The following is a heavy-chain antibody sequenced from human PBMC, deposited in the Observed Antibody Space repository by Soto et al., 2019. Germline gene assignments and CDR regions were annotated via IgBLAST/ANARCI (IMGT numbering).Heavy chain of an antibody. CDR3: AASIFYYGMDV. V-gene: IGHV5-51*01. J-gene: IGHJ6*02. CDR1: GYTFTNYW. Sequence: GESLKISCKGSGYTFTNYWLGWVRQMPGKGPEWMGIIYPGDSDTKYNPSFQGQVTISADKSITTTYLQWSSLKASDTAIHYCAASIFYYGMDVWGQGTTVTVSS. CDR2: IYPGDSDT.